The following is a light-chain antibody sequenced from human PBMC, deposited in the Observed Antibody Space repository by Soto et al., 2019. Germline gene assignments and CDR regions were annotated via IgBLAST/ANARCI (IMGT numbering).Light chain of an antibody. CDR2: DVS. Sequence: ALTQPASVSGSPGQSITISCTGTTSDVGGYNYVSWYQQHPGKAPKLMIYDVSNRPSGVSNRFSGSKSGNTAPLTISGLQAEDEADYYCSSYTSSSTPVFGTGTKVTV. V-gene: IGLV2-14*01. J-gene: IGLJ1*01. CDR3: SSYTSSSTPV. CDR1: TSDVGGYNY.